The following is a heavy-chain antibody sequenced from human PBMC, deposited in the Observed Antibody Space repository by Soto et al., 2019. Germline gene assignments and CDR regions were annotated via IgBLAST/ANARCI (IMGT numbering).Heavy chain of an antibody. CDR1: GGSISSYY. D-gene: IGHD6-19*01. CDR2: IYYSGST. CDR3: AREGGQQWLAFDD. V-gene: IGHV4-59*01. J-gene: IGHJ4*02. Sequence: SETLSLTCTVSGGSISSYYWSWIRQPPGKGLEWIGYIYYSGSTNYNPSLKSRVTISVDTSKNQFSLKLSSVTAADTAVYYCAREGGQQWLAFDDWGQGTLDTVSS.